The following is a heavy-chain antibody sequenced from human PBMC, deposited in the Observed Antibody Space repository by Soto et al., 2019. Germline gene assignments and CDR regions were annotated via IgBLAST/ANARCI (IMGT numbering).Heavy chain of an antibody. V-gene: IGHV4-61*08. CDR3: ARALILTGYYIHDAFDI. CDR2: IYYSGST. D-gene: IGHD3-9*01. CDR1: GGSISSGGYY. Sequence: SETLSLTCTVSGGSISSGGYYWSWIRQPPGKGLEWIGYIYYSGSTNYNPSLKSRATISVDTSKNQFSLKLSSVTAADTAVYYCARALILTGYYIHDAFDIWGQGTMVT. J-gene: IGHJ3*02.